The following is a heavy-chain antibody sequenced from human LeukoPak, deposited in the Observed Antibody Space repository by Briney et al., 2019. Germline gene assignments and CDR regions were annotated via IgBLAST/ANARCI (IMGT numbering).Heavy chain of an antibody. Sequence: VASVKVSCKASGYTFTNYYMHWVRQAPGQGLEWTGIINPSGGSTNYAQKFQGRVTMTRDTSTSTVYMELSSLRSEDTAVYYCAREHSGYDSWGQGTLLTVSS. J-gene: IGHJ5*02. CDR2: INPSGGST. CDR1: GYTFTNYY. V-gene: IGHV1-46*01. CDR3: AREHSGYDS. D-gene: IGHD5-12*01.